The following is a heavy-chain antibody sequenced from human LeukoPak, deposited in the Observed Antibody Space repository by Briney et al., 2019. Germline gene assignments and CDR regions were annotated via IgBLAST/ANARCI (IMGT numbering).Heavy chain of an antibody. V-gene: IGHV5-51*01. CDR1: GYSFTSYW. Sequence: GASLQISCKGSGYSFTSYWIGWVRQMPGKGLEWMGIIYPGDSDTRYSPSFQGQVTISADKSISTAYLQWSSLKASDTAMYYCARQYYGSGSYYNNNWFDPWGQGTLVTVSS. CDR2: IYPGDSDT. J-gene: IGHJ5*02. CDR3: ARQYYGSGSYYNNNWFDP. D-gene: IGHD3-10*01.